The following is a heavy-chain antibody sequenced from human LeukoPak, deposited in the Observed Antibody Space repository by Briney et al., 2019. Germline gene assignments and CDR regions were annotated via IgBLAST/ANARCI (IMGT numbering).Heavy chain of an antibody. J-gene: IGHJ4*02. CDR1: GFTFSGSA. CDR3: RAAADLNDY. D-gene: IGHD6-13*01. V-gene: IGHV3-73*01. Sequence: GGSLKLSCAASGFTFSGSAMHWVRQASGKGLEWLGRIRSKADSYTTAYAASVKGRFIVSRDDSKNTAYLQMNSLKTEDTAVYYCRAAADLNDYWGQGTLVTVSP. CDR2: IRSKADSYTT.